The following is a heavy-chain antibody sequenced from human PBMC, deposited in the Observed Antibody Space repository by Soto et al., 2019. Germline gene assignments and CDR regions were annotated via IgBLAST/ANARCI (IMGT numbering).Heavy chain of an antibody. CDR2: INHSGST. D-gene: IGHD5-12*01. CDR1: GGSFSGYY. J-gene: IGHJ4*02. V-gene: IGHV4-34*01. CDR3: ASGESSDGYTTFDY. Sequence: ASETLSLTCAVYGGSFSGYYCSWIRQPPGKGLEWIGEINHSGSTNYNPSLKSRVTISVDTSKNQFSLKLSSVTAADTAVYYCASGESSDGYTTFDYWGQGTLVTVSS.